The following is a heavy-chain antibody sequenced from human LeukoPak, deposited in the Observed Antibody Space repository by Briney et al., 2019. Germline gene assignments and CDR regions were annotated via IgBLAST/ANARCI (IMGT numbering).Heavy chain of an antibody. CDR3: ARDGDYGDYYFDY. D-gene: IGHD4-17*01. CDR2: IKQDGSEK. CDR1: GFTFSSYW. V-gene: IGHV3-7*01. Sequence: PGGSLRLSCAASGFTFSSYWTSWVRQAPGKGLEWAANIKQDGSEKYYVDSVKGRFTISRDNAKNSLYLQMNSLRAEDTAVYYCARDGDYGDYYFDYWGQGTLVTVSS. J-gene: IGHJ4*02.